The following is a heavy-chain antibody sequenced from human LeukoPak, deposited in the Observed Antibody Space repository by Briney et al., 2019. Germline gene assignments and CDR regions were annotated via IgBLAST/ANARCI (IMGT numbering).Heavy chain of an antibody. CDR1: GGSISSYY. J-gene: IGHJ5*02. V-gene: IGHV4-59*12. D-gene: IGHD3-16*01. CDR2: IYHSGST. Sequence: PSETLSLTCTVSGGSISSYYWSWIRQPPGKGLEWIGYIYHSGSTYYNPSLKSRVTISVDRSKNQFSLKLSSVTAADTAVYYCAREGGDNANWFDPWGQGTLVTVSS. CDR3: AREGGDNANWFDP.